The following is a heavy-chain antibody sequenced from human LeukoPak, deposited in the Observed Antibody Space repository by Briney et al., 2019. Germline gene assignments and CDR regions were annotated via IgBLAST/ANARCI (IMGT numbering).Heavy chain of an antibody. CDR2: MNPNSGNT. J-gene: IGHJ5*02. Sequence: ASVKVSCKASGYTFTSYDINWVRQATGQGLEWMGWMNPNSGNTGYAQKFQGRVTMTRNTSISTAYMELSSLRSEDTAVYYCARRRAVLWLGELLRGNNWFDPWGQGTLVTVSS. CDR1: GYTFTSYD. D-gene: IGHD3-10*01. V-gene: IGHV1-8*01. CDR3: ARRRAVLWLGELLRGNNWFDP.